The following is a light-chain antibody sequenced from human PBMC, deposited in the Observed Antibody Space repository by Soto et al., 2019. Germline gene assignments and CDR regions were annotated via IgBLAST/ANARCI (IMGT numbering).Light chain of an antibody. J-gene: IGKJ5*01. CDR3: QQRANWPLTT. CDR2: DAS. V-gene: IGKV3-11*01. Sequence: IVLTQSAGALSLSPGERATLSCRASQSVSNFLAWYQQKPGQAPRLLIYDASNRATGIPARFSGSGSGTDFTLTIRSLEPEDFAIYYCQQRANWPLTTFGHGTRLEIK. CDR1: QSVSNF.